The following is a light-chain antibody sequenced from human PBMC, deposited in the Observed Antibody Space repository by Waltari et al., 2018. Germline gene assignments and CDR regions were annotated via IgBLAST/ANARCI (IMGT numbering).Light chain of an antibody. J-gene: IGKJ4*01. CDR1: QSVSSY. CDR3: QQRSNWPLALT. V-gene: IGKV3-11*01. CDR2: DAS. Sequence: EIVLTKSPATLSLSPGERATLSCRASQSVSSYLAWYQQKPGQAPRLLIYDASNRATGIAARFSGSGSGTDFTLTISSLEPEDCAVYYCQQRSNWPLALTFGGGTKVEIK.